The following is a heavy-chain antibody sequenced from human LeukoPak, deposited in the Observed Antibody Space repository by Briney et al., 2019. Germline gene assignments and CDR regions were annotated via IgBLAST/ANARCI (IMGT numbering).Heavy chain of an antibody. V-gene: IGHV1-46*01. J-gene: IGHJ4*02. CDR2: INPSGGST. CDR3: ARDLPQTPSAGYSSGWYLGY. Sequence: ASVKVSCKASGYTFTSYYMHCVRQAPGQGLEWMGIINPSGGSTSYAQKFQGRVTMTRDMPTSTVYMELSSLRSEDTAVYYCARDLPQTPSAGYSSGWYLGYWGQGTLVTVSS. CDR1: GYTFTSYY. D-gene: IGHD6-19*01.